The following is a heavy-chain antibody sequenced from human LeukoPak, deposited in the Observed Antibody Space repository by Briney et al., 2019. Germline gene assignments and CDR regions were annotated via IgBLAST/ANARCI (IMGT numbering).Heavy chain of an antibody. Sequence: PGGSLRLSCATSGFTFSSYGMHWVRQAPVKGPGREAVISYDGSNKYYADSVKGRFTISRDNSKNTLYLQMNSLRAEDTAVYYCAKDKSAAGTGGSFDYWGQGTLVTVSS. V-gene: IGHV3-30*18. CDR2: ISYDGSNK. CDR1: GFTFSSYG. CDR3: AKDKSAAGTGGSFDY. D-gene: IGHD6-13*01. J-gene: IGHJ4*02.